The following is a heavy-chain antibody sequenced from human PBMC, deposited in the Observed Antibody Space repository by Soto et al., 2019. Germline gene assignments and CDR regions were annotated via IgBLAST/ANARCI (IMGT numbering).Heavy chain of an antibody. D-gene: IGHD3-10*01. V-gene: IGHV4-30-4*01. J-gene: IGHJ4*02. CDR1: GGSIRSSDYY. Sequence: PSETLSLTCTVSGGSIRSSDYYWTWIRQPPGKGLEWIGYIYYSGSANYNPSLKSRVTISVDTSRNQFSLKLNSVTAADTAVYYCARGPPFGYWGQGTLVTVSS. CDR2: IYYSGSA. CDR3: ARGPPFGY.